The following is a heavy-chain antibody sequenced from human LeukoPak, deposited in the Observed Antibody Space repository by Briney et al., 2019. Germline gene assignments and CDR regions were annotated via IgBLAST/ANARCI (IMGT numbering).Heavy chain of an antibody. Sequence: GGSLRLSCAASGFTFSSFEMNWVRQAPGKGLEWVSYISSSGSTIYYADSVKGRFTISRDNAKNSMYLQMNSLRAEDTAVYYCARPVGSWGYFDYWGQGTLVTVSS. CDR3: ARPVGSWGYFDY. CDR1: GFTFSSFE. V-gene: IGHV3-48*03. D-gene: IGHD3-10*01. J-gene: IGHJ4*02. CDR2: ISSSGSTI.